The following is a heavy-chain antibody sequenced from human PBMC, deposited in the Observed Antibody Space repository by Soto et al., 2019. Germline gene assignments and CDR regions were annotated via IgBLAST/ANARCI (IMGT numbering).Heavy chain of an antibody. CDR3: ARFFYFVSGIYYFDS. CDR2: IYYSGST. V-gene: IGHV4-31*03. J-gene: IGHJ4*02. Sequence: PSETLSLTCTVSGCSISSGGYYWSWIRQHPGKGLEWIGYIYYSGSTYYNPSLKSRVTISVDTSKNQFSLKLNSVTAADTAVFYCARFFYFVSGIYYFDSWGKEPLATVP. D-gene: IGHD3-10*01. CDR1: GCSISSGGYY.